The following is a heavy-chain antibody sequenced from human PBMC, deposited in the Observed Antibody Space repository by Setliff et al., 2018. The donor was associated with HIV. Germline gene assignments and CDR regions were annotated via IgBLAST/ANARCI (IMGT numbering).Heavy chain of an antibody. V-gene: IGHV4-61*09. CDR3: ARRLQFLEFLHGVGGLDV. CDR2: IYITGDT. Sequence: PSETLSLTCSVSGGSINRGTYYWTWIRQSAGKGLEWIGHIYITGDTDYNPSLKSRVSISVDTSKKQFSLKLSSATAADTAVYYCARRLQFLEFLHGVGGLDVWGQGTTVTVSS. D-gene: IGHD3-3*01. CDR1: GGSINRGTYY. J-gene: IGHJ6*02.